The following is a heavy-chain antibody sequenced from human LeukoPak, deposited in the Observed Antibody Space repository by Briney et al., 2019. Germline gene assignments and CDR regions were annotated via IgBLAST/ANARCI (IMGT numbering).Heavy chain of an antibody. CDR1: GYSISSGYY. Sequence: PSETLSPTCTVSGYSISSGYYWGWIRQPPGKGLEWIASIYHAGNTYYNPSLKSRVTISVDTSKNQFSLKLSSVTAADTAVYYCARRVRGGPSDWFDPWGQGTLVTVSS. CDR3: ARRVRGGPSDWFDP. J-gene: IGHJ5*02. D-gene: IGHD3-3*01. V-gene: IGHV4-38-2*02. CDR2: IYHAGNT.